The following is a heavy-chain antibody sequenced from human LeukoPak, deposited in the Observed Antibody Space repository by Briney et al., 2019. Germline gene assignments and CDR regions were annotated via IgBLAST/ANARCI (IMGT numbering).Heavy chain of an antibody. V-gene: IGHV3-23*01. CDR2: TSGSGVTT. CDR1: GFTFSSYS. Sequence: GGSLRLSCAASGFTFSSYSMNWVRQAPGKGLEWVSGTSGSGVTTYYADSVKGRFTISRDNSKNTLYLQMNSLRAEDTAVYYCAKIHYFGSGSPDYWGQGTLVTVSS. D-gene: IGHD3-10*01. J-gene: IGHJ4*02. CDR3: AKIHYFGSGSPDY.